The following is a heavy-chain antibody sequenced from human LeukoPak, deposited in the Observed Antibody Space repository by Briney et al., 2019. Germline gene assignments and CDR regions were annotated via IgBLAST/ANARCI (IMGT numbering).Heavy chain of an antibody. CDR1: GFTFGSYA. D-gene: IGHD2-2*01. V-gene: IGHV3-23*01. CDR3: AKDLSIVVVQAAFDY. J-gene: IGHJ4*02. CDR2: ISGSGGST. Sequence: PGGSLRLSCAASGFTFGSYAMSWVRQAPGKGLEWVSAISGSGGSTYYADSVKGRFTISRDNPKNTLYLQMNSLRAEDTAVYYCAKDLSIVVVQAAFDYWGQGSLVTVSS.